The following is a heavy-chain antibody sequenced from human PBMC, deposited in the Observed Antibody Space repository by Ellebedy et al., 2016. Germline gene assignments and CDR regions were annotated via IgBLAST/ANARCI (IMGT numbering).Heavy chain of an antibody. Sequence: ASVKVSCKASGYTFTSYGISWARQAPGQGLEWMGIINPSGGSTSYAQKLQGRVTMTRDTSTSTVYMELSSLRSEDTAVYYCAGTRINMIVDWGQGTLVTVSS. J-gene: IGHJ4*02. D-gene: IGHD3-22*01. CDR2: INPSGGST. CDR3: AGTRINMIVD. V-gene: IGHV1-46*04. CDR1: GYTFTSYG.